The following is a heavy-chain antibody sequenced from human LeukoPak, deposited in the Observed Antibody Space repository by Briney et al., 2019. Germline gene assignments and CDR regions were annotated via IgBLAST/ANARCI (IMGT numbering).Heavy chain of an antibody. CDR1: GLTFTKAW. V-gene: IGHV3-15*01. Sequence: PGGSLRLSCAASGLTFTKAWMTWVRQAPGEGLEWVGRIKSNTDGGTTDYAAPVKGRFTISRDDSKNTLYLQMNSLKTEDTAVYYYAKDQGYSSAWYSRDGFDMWGQGTMVTVSS. J-gene: IGHJ3*02. CDR2: IKSNTDGGTT. D-gene: IGHD6-19*01. CDR3: AKDQGYSSAWYSRDGFDM.